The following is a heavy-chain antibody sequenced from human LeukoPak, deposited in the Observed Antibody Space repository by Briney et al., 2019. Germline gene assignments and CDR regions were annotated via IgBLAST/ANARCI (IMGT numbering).Heavy chain of an antibody. CDR1: GYTFSSYA. CDR3: ARDQYDSVWGSHRPYFDC. Sequence: ASVKVSCKASGYTFSSYAISWVRQAPGQGLEWMGWISVYNGNPNYAQKFQDRVIMTTDTSTSTAYMELRSLRSDDTAVYYCARDQYDSVWGSHRPYFDCWGPGTLVTVSS. D-gene: IGHD3-16*02. CDR2: ISVYNGNP. V-gene: IGHV1-18*01. J-gene: IGHJ4*02.